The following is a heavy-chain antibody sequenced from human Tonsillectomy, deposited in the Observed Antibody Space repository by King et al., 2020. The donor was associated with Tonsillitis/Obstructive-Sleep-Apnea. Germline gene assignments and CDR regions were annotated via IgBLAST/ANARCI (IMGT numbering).Heavy chain of an antibody. Sequence: VQLVESGGGLVKPGRSLRLSCTASGFTFGDYAMSWFRQAPGKGLEWVGFIRSKAYGGTTEYAASVKGRFTISSVDSKSIAYLQMNSRENEDTAVYYCTRRENLLRFLEWLLSSFYMDVWGKGTTVTVSS. J-gene: IGHJ6*03. CDR2: IRSKAYGGTT. CDR1: GFTFGDYA. D-gene: IGHD3-3*01. CDR3: TRRENLLRFLEWLLSSFYMDV. V-gene: IGHV3-49*05.